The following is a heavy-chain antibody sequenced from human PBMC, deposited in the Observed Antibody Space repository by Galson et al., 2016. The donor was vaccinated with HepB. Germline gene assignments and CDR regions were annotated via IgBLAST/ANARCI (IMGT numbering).Heavy chain of an antibody. CDR3: ARGPYSSGWYGMDV. CDR2: INEDGRIT. J-gene: IGHJ6*02. D-gene: IGHD6-19*01. V-gene: IGHV3-74*01. CDR1: GFTFTSFW. Sequence: SLRLSCAASGFTFTSFWMHWVRQAPGKGLVWVSRINEDGRITNYADSVKGRFTISRDNAKNTLYLQMNSLRADDTAVYYCARGPYSSGWYGMDVWGQGTTVTVS.